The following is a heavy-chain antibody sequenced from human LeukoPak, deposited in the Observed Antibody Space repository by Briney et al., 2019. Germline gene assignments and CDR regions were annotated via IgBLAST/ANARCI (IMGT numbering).Heavy chain of an antibody. CDR3: ARSGPSSGSYYNI. Sequence: SETLSLTCTVSGGSISSYYWSWIRQPPGKGLEWIGYIYYSGSTNYNPSLKSRVTISVDTSKNQFSLKLSSVTAADTAAYYCARSGPSSGSYYNIWGQGTLVTVSS. D-gene: IGHD3-10*01. CDR2: IYYSGST. J-gene: IGHJ4*02. CDR1: GGSISSYY. V-gene: IGHV4-59*01.